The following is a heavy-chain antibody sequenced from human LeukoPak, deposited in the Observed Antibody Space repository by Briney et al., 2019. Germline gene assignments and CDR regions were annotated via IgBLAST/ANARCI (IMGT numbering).Heavy chain of an antibody. J-gene: IGHJ4*02. CDR1: GYTFNNYG. V-gene: IGHV1-18*01. CDR3: AREGGSGSYYNGNDY. D-gene: IGHD3-10*01. CDR2: ISAYNGNT. Sequence: ASVKVSCKASGYTFNNYGITWVRQAPGQGLEWMGWISAYNGNTNYAQKLQGRVTMTTDTSTSTAYMELRSLKYDDTAVYYCAREGGSGSYYNGNDYWGQGTLVTVSS.